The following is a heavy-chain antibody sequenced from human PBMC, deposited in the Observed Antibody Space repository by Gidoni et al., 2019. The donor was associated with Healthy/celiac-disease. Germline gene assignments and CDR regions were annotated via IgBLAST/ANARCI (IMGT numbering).Heavy chain of an antibody. Sequence: EVQLVESGGGLIEPGGSLRLSCAASGFPSMRTTMRWVRQAPGKGLGWVSVIYSGGSTYYADSVKGRFTISRDNSKNTLYLQMNSLRAEDTAVYYCARDGGGYCSGGSCYYYGMDVWGQGTTVTVSS. D-gene: IGHD2-15*01. CDR3: ARDGGGYCSGGSCYYYGMDV. CDR2: IYSGGST. CDR1: GFPSMRTT. V-gene: IGHV3-53*01. J-gene: IGHJ6*02.